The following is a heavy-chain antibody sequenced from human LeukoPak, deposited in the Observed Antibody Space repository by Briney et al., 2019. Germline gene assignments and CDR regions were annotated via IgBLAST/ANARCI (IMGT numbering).Heavy chain of an antibody. CDR1: GFTFSSYS. CDR2: ISSSSSYI. J-gene: IGHJ4*02. Sequence: GGSLRLSCAASGFTFSSYSMNWARQAPGKGLEWVSSISSSSSYIYYADSVKGRFTISRDNAKNSLYLQMNSLRAEDTAVYYCARDVTSSSSGLDYWGQGTLVTVSS. D-gene: IGHD2-15*01. CDR3: ARDVTSSSSGLDY. V-gene: IGHV3-21*01.